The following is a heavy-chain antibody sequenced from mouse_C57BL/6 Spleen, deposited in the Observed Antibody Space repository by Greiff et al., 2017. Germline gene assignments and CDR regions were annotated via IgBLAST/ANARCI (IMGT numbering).Heavy chain of an antibody. V-gene: IGHV1-80*01. D-gene: IGHD1-1*01. CDR2: IYPGDGDT. J-gene: IGHJ4*01. CDR1: GYAFSSYW. Sequence: QVQLQQPGAELVKPGASVKISCKASGYAFSSYWMNWVKQRPGKGLEWIGQIYPGDGDTNYNGKFKGKATLTADKSSSTAYMQLSSLTSEDSAVYFCARAYYGSSYNAMDYWGQGTSVTVSS. CDR3: ARAYYGSSYNAMDY.